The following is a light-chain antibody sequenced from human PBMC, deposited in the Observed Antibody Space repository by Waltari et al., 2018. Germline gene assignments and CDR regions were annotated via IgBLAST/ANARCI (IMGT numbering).Light chain of an antibody. V-gene: IGKV3-20*01. CDR2: GAS. Sequence: VILTQSPATLSLSPGERATLSCRASQSVSSYLAWYQQKPGQAPRLLIYGASSRATGIPDRFSGSESGTEFTLTISSLEPEDFAVYYCQKYSSSPYSFGQGTKVEIK. J-gene: IGKJ2*03. CDR1: QSVSSY. CDR3: QKYSSSPYS.